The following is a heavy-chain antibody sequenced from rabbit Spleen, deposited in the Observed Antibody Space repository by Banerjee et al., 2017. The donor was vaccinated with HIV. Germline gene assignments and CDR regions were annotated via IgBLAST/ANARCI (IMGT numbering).Heavy chain of an antibody. V-gene: IGHV1S40*01. CDR3: ARDTGSSFSSYGMDL. D-gene: IGHD8-1*01. Sequence: QSLEESGGGLVQPEGSLTLTCTASGVSFSSNYYMCWVRQAPGKGLEWISCIAGSSSGFTYFATWAKGRFTCSKTSSTTVTLQMTSLTVADTATYFCARDTGSSFSSYGMDLWGPGTLVTVS. CDR2: IAGSSSGFT. J-gene: IGHJ6*01. CDR1: GVSFSSNYY.